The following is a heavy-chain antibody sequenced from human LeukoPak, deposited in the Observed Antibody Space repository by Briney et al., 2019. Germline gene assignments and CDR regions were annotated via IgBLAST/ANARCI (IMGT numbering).Heavy chain of an antibody. CDR2: INHSGST. CDR1: GGSFSGYY. J-gene: IGHJ4*02. Sequence: PSETLSLTCAVYGGSFSGYYWSWIRQPPGKGLEWIGEINHSGSTNYNPSLKSRVTISVDTSKNQFSLKLSSVTAADTAVYSCARHRAGYCSSTSCRYGAVFDYWGQGTLVTVSS. D-gene: IGHD2-2*01. CDR3: ARHRAGYCSSTSCRYGAVFDY. V-gene: IGHV4-34*01.